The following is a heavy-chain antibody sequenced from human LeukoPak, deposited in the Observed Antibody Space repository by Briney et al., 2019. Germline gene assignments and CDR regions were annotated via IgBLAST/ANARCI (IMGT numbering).Heavy chain of an antibody. CDR1: GGSISSGGYS. CDR3: ARSVAGTKAVAGTLDY. D-gene: IGHD6-19*01. Sequence: SETLSLTCAVSGGSISSGGYSWSWIRQPPGKGLEWIGCIYHSGSTYYNPSLKSRVTISVDRSKNQFSLKLSSVTAADTAVYYCARSVAGTKAVAGTLDYWGQGTLVTVSS. CDR2: IYHSGST. V-gene: IGHV4-30-2*01. J-gene: IGHJ4*02.